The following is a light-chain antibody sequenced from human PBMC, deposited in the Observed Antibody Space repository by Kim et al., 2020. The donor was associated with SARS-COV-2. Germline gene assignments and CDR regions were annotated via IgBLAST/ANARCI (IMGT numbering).Light chain of an antibody. Sequence: QLVLTQSPSASASLGASVKLTCTLSSGHRSHAIAWHQQQPEKGPRFLMNLNIDGSHTKGDGIPDRFSGSSSGAERYLTISSLQSEDEADYYCQTWGTGIRVFGRGTQLTVL. CDR2: LNIDGSH. CDR1: SGHRSHA. V-gene: IGLV4-69*01. CDR3: QTWGTGIRV. J-gene: IGLJ3*02.